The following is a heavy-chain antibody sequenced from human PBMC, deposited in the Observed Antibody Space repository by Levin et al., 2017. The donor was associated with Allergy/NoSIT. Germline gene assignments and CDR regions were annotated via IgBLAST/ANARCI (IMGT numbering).Heavy chain of an antibody. D-gene: IGHD3-3*01. J-gene: IGHJ3*02. CDR2: IYHSGST. CDR1: GGSISSGGYS. Sequence: SETLSLTCAVSGGSISSGGYSWSWIRQPPGKGLEWIGYIYHSGSTYYNPSLKSRVTISVDRSKNQFSLKLSSVTAADTAVYYCARSPPGPHDLPGAFDIWGQGTMVTVSS. V-gene: IGHV4-30-2*01. CDR3: ARSPPGPHDLPGAFDI.